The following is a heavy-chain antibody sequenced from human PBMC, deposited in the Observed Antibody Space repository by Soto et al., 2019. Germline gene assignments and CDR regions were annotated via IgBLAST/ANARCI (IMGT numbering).Heavy chain of an antibody. V-gene: IGHV4-31*03. CDR2: IHYRGNT. CDR3: ARGSATGTRWFGP. CDR1: GGSVSSGAYY. Sequence: SETLSLTCTVSGGSVSSGAYYGGWVPQNPGEGLRWIGYIHYRGNTYYEPSLMSRVTISIDTSQNQFSLILSSVTAADTAVYFCARGSATGTRWFGPWGQGTQVTVSS. J-gene: IGHJ5*02. D-gene: IGHD6-13*01.